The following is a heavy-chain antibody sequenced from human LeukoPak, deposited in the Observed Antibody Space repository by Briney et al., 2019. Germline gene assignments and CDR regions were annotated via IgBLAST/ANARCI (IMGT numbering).Heavy chain of an antibody. J-gene: IGHJ4*02. CDR3: AKENYQNTGGASAFEF. CDR1: GFTFNNYA. D-gene: IGHD2-8*02. V-gene: IGHV3-33*06. Sequence: QPGRSLRLSCVASGFTFNNYAMHWVRQAPGKGLEWLAIIWQDGDKKEYGDSVRGRFTISGDNSKSTMYLQINSLTVEDTAVYYCAKENYQNTGGASAFEFWGPGTLVTVSS. CDR2: IWQDGDKK.